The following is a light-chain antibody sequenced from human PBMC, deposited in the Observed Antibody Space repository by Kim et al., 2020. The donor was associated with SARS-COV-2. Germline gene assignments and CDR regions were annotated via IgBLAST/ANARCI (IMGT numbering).Light chain of an antibody. CDR2: DSS. CDR1: QSIDRD. V-gene: IGKV3-15*01. J-gene: IGKJ1*01. CDR3: QHYNAWPPWT. Sequence: PGDGATLSCRASQSIDRDLAWYQQKPGQPPRLLIYDSSTRAPGIPARFRGSGSGTEFTLTINSLQSEDLAVYYCQHYNAWPPWTFGRGTKVDIK.